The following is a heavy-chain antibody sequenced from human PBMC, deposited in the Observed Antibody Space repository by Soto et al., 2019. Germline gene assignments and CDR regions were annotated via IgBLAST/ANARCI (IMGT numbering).Heavy chain of an antibody. Sequence: PGGSLRLSCAASGFTFSSYGMHWVRQAPGKGLEWVAVIWYDGSNKYYADSVKGRFTISRDNSKNTLYLQMNSLRAEDTAVYYCARDGYFSGGSCYSVPVFDYRGQGTLVTGSS. CDR2: IWYDGSNK. D-gene: IGHD2-15*01. J-gene: IGHJ4*02. V-gene: IGHV3-33*01. CDR1: GFTFSSYG. CDR3: ARDGYFSGGSCYSVPVFDY.